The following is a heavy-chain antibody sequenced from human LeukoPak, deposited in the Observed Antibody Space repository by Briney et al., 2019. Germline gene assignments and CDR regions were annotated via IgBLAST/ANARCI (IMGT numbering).Heavy chain of an antibody. D-gene: IGHD5-24*01. CDR3: ARSEIITASYYYYYMDV. V-gene: IGHV3-11*01. Sequence: PGGSLRLSCAASGFTFSDYYMSWIRQAPGKGLEWVSYISSSGSTIYYADSVKGRFTISRDNAKNSLYLQMNSLRAEDTAVYYCARSEIITASYYYYYMDVWGKGTTVTISS. CDR1: GFTFSDYY. CDR2: ISSSGSTI. J-gene: IGHJ6*03.